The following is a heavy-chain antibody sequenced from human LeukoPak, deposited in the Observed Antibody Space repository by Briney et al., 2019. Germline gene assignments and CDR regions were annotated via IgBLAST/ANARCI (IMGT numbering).Heavy chain of an antibody. CDR1: GFTFSSYW. CDR3: AREHYFYHMDG. CDR2: INSDGSFT. V-gene: IGHV3-74*01. J-gene: IGHJ6*03. Sequence: GGSLRLSCAASGFTFSSYWIHWVRQAPGKGLVWVSRINSDGSFTTYADSVKGRFTISRDNAKNSLYLQMNSLRAEDTAVYYCAREHYFYHMDGWGEGTTVTVSS.